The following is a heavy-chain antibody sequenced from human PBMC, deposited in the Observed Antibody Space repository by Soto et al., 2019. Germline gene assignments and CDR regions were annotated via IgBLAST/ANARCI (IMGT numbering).Heavy chain of an antibody. CDR1: GGSVSSSTYY. J-gene: IGHJ4*02. CDR2: IYYSGKT. CDR3: ARGVYVES. V-gene: IGHV4-39*07. D-gene: IGHD4-17*01. Sequence: PSETLSLTCTVSGGSVSSSTYYWGWIRQPPGKGLEWIACIYYSGKTYYNPSLKSRVTISVDTSKNQFSLKLSSVTAADTAVYYCARGVYVESWGQGTLVTVSS.